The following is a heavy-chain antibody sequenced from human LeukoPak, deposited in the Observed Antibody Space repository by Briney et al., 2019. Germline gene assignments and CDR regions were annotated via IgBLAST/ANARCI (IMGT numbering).Heavy chain of an antibody. CDR1: GCRFSNYA. CDR3: ARRVTVTSIIEPYYYYSGLDV. Sequence: SVTVSYKASGCRFSNYAIGWVRLALGQAREWMGGIIPIFGTRDYAQKFQGRVTITADESTSTAYMELSSLRSEDTAVYYCARRVTVTSIIEPYYYYSGLDVWGQGTTVTVSS. CDR2: IIPIFGTR. D-gene: IGHD4-17*01. V-gene: IGHV1-69*13. J-gene: IGHJ6*02.